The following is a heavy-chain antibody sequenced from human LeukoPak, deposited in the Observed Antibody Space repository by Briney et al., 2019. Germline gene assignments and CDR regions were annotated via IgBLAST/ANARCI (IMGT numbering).Heavy chain of an antibody. CDR3: ARDRPNWGIDC. CDR2: ISSGSNAI. V-gene: IGHV3-48*02. Sequence: GGSLRLSCAASGFTFSYYTMHWVRQAPGRGLEWISYISSGSNAIYYADSVNGRFTTSRDNAKSSLYLHMNSLRDEDTAVYYCARDRPNWGIDCWGQGTLVTVSS. J-gene: IGHJ4*02. CDR1: GFTFSYYT. D-gene: IGHD7-27*01.